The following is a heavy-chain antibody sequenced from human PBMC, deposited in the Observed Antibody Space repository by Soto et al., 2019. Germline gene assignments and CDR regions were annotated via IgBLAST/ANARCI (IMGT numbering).Heavy chain of an antibody. Sequence: QVQLVQSGAEVKKPGSSVKVSCKASGGTFSRSAISWVRQAPGQGLEWMGGIVLIFGSPNYSQKFQGRLTITADEPTSTAYMELSSLKSDYTADYFCSRSYFGETIINGGSYSHGLDVWGQGTTVTVSS. D-gene: IGHD3-10*01. CDR1: GGTFSRSA. CDR3: SRSYFGETIINGGSYSHGLDV. J-gene: IGHJ6*02. V-gene: IGHV1-69*01. CDR2: IVLIFGSP.